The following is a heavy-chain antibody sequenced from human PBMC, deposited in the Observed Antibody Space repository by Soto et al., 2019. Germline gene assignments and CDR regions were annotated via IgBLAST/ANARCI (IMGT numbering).Heavy chain of an antibody. CDR3: ARDLGYSSGWYYSYWIAY. V-gene: IGHV1-18*01. Sequence: QVQLVQSGAEVKKPGASVKVSCKASGYTFTSYGISWVRQAPGQGLEWMGWISAYNGNTNYAQKLQGRVTMTTDTSTSTAYMELRSRRSYDTAVYYCARDLGYSSGWYYSYWIAYWGQGTLVTVS. D-gene: IGHD6-19*01. CDR1: GYTFTSYG. CDR2: ISAYNGNT. J-gene: IGHJ4*02.